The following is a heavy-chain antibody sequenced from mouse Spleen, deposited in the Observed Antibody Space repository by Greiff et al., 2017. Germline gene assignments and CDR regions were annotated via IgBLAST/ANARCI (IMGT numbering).Heavy chain of an antibody. V-gene: IGHV5-4*01. Sequence: EVTLVESGGGLVKPGGSLKLSCAASGFTFSSYAMSWVRQTPEKRLEWVATISDGGSYTYYPDNVKGRFTISRDNAKNNLYLQMSHLKSEDTAMYYCARDLGYGNYPYYFDYWGQGTTLTVSS. D-gene: IGHD2-1*01. CDR3: ARDLGYGNYPYYFDY. J-gene: IGHJ2*01. CDR2: ISDGGSYT. CDR1: GFTFSSYA.